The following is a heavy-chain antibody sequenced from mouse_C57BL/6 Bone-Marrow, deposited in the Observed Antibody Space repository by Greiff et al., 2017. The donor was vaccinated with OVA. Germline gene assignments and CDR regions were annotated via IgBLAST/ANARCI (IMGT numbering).Heavy chain of an antibody. CDR3: ARRGFYYDYFDY. Sequence: QVQLQQPGAEPVKPGASVKLSCKASGYTFTSYWMHWVKQRPGQGLEWIGMIHPNSGSTNYNEKFKSKATLTVDKSSSTAYMQLSSLTSEDSAVYYCARRGFYYDYFDYWGQGTTLTVSS. D-gene: IGHD2-4*01. V-gene: IGHV1-64*01. CDR2: IHPNSGST. CDR1: GYTFTSYW. J-gene: IGHJ2*01.